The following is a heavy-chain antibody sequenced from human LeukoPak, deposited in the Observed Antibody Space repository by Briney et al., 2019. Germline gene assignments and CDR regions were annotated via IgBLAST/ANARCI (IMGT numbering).Heavy chain of an antibody. CDR1: GDSVSSNSAA. CDR2: TYYRSKWYN. D-gene: IGHD6-6*01. V-gene: IGHV6-1*01. Sequence: SQTLSLTCAISGDSVSSNSAAWNWIRQSPSRGLEWLGRTYYRSKWYNDYEVSVKSRITINPDTSKNQFSLQLNSVTPEDTAVYYCARAEDSSPGPNDAFDIWGQGTMVTVSS. J-gene: IGHJ3*02. CDR3: ARAEDSSPGPNDAFDI.